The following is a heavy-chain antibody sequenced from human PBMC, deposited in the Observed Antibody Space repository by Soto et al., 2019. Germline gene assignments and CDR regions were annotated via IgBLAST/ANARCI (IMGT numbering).Heavy chain of an antibody. CDR2: IHYSGST. V-gene: IGHV4-61*01. CDR3: TRGGDAYKNGH. J-gene: IGHJ4*02. CDR1: GGSVSIGTYY. D-gene: IGHD2-21*01. Sequence: ETLSLTCTVPGGSVSIGTYYCSWIRQPPGKGLEWIGFIHYSGSTNYNPSLKSRVTMSVDASKNQFSLKLTSVNAADTAVYYCTRGGDAYKNGHWGQGTLVTVSS.